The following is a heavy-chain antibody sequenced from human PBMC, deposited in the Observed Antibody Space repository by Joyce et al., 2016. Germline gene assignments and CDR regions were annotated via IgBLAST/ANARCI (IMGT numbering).Heavy chain of an antibody. CDR3: ARERYFGSGSSNYDY. V-gene: IGHV1-69*06. J-gene: IGHJ4*02. D-gene: IGHD3-10*01. CDR2: IIPNFATPEA. Sequence: QVQLVQSGAEVREPGSSVTVSCKASGDTFSKYAIGWVRQAPGQGLEWMGGIIPNFATPEANYAQKFQGRVTITADKSTSTAYMELSGLRSEDTALYFCARERYFGSGSSNYDYWGQGTLVTVSS. CDR1: GDTFSKYA.